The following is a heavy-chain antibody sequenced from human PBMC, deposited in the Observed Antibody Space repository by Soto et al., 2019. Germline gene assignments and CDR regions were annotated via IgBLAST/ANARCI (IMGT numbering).Heavy chain of an antibody. Sequence: SETLSLTCAVYAGAFSGSYWSWIRQPPGKGLEWIGEINHSGSTNCNPSLKSRVTISVDTSKNQFSLKLSSVTAADTAVYYCARLPFSSYYGMDVWGQGTTVTVSS. CDR3: ARLPFSSYYGMDV. CDR1: AGAFSGSY. D-gene: IGHD2-2*01. CDR2: INHSGST. J-gene: IGHJ6*02. V-gene: IGHV4-34*01.